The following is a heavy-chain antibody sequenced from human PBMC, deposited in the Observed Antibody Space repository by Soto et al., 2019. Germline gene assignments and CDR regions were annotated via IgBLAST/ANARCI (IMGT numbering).Heavy chain of an antibody. CDR2: NYYSGST. D-gene: IGHD5-18*01. Sequence: QLQLQESGPGLVKPSETLSLTCTVSGGSISSSSYYWGWIRQPPGKGLEWIGSNYYSGSTYYNPSLKRRVTIHVDASKTQFCLKLGSVTAADTAVDYCAGVVDTVMVTRVDYWGQGTLVTVSS. CDR3: AGVVDTVMVTRVDY. V-gene: IGHV4-39*01. CDR1: GGSISSSSYY. J-gene: IGHJ4*02.